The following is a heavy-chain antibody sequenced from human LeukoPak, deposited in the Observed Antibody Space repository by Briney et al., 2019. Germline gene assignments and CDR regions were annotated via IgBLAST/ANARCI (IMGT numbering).Heavy chain of an antibody. Sequence: PSETLSLTCAVYGGSFSGYYWSWIRQPPGKGLEWIGEINHSGSTNYNPSLKSRVTISLDTSKNQFSLKLSSVTAADTAVYYCASLHRYCSSTSCYARAWDYCGQGTLVTVSS. V-gene: IGHV4-34*01. CDR1: GGSFSGYY. CDR2: INHSGST. J-gene: IGHJ4*02. D-gene: IGHD2-2*01. CDR3: ASLHRYCSSTSCYARAWDY.